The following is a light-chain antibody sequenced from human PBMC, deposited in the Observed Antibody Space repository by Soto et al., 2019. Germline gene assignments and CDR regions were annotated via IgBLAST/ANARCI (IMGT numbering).Light chain of an antibody. CDR1: QSVSST. CDR2: GAS. J-gene: IGKJ1*01. V-gene: IGKV3-15*01. Sequence: EIVMTQSPATLSVSPGERATLSCRASQSVSSTVAWYQQKPGQAPRLLIYGASTRAIGIPARISGSGSGTEFTLTISSLQSEDFAVYYCQQYKDWPTTFGHGTKVEIK. CDR3: QQYKDWPTT.